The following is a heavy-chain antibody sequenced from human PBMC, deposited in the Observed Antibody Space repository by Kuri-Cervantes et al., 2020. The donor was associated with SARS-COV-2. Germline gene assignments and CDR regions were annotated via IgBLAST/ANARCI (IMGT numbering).Heavy chain of an antibody. CDR1: NGSISSYY. CDR3: ARDTGTYCSDISCNGYYYYYGMDA. Sequence: SETLSLTCTVSNGSISSYYWSWIRQPPGKGLEWIGYISYSGNTNYNPSLKSRVTISVDTSKNQFSLRLSSVTAADTAVYYCARDTGTYCSDISCNGYYYYYGMDAWGQGTTVTVSS. CDR2: ISYSGNT. J-gene: IGHJ6*02. D-gene: IGHD2-2*01. V-gene: IGHV4-59*01.